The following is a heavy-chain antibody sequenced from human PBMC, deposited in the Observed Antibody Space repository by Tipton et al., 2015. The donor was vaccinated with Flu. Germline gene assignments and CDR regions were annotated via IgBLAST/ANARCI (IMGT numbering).Heavy chain of an antibody. CDR3: ARLRQQLAEHFDY. CDR1: GGSISSSSYY. J-gene: IGHJ4*02. Sequence: TLSLTCTVSGGSISSSSYYWGWIRQPPGKGLEWIGSIYYSGSTYYNPSLKSRVTISVDTSKNQFSLKLSSVTAADTAVYYCARLRQQLAEHFDYWGQGTLVTVSS. CDR2: IYYSGST. V-gene: IGHV4-39*01. D-gene: IGHD6-13*01.